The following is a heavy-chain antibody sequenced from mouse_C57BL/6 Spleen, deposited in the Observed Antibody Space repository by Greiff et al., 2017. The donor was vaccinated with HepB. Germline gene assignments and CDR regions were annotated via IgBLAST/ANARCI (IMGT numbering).Heavy chain of an antibody. CDR3: ARWAVVAPLDY. CDR2: ISSGGSYT. CDR1: GFTFSSYG. D-gene: IGHD1-1*01. Sequence: DVKLVESGGDLVKPGGSLKLSCAASGFTFSSYGMSWVRQTPDKRLEWVATISSGGSYTYYPDSVKGRFTISRDNAKNTLYLQMSSLKSEDTAMYYCARWAVVAPLDYWGQGTTLTVSS. J-gene: IGHJ2*01. V-gene: IGHV5-6*02.